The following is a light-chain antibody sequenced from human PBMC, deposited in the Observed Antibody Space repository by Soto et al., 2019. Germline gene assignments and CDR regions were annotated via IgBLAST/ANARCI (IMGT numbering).Light chain of an antibody. CDR3: TSYTSSNTYV. V-gene: IGLV2-14*01. Sequence: QSALTQPASVSGSPGQSITISCTGTSSDVGYYNYVPWYQQRPGKAPKLMIYDITTRPSGVSYRFSGSKSGNTASLTISGLQAEDEADYYCTSYTSSNTYVFGTGTKLTVL. CDR1: SSDVGYYNY. J-gene: IGLJ1*01. CDR2: DIT.